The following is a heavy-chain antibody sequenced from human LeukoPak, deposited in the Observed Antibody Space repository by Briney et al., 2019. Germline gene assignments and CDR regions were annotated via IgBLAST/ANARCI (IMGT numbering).Heavy chain of an antibody. CDR1: GGSMSSYY. J-gene: IGHJ4*02. D-gene: IGHD5-24*01. CDR2: IYYSGST. V-gene: IGHV4-59*08. Sequence: SETLSLTCTVSGGSMSSYYWSWIRQPPGKGLEWMGYIYYSGSTKYNPSLKSRVTISVDTSKNQFSLKLSSVTAADTAVYYCARGARAGYNLEPFDYWGQGTLVTVSS. CDR3: ARGARAGYNLEPFDY.